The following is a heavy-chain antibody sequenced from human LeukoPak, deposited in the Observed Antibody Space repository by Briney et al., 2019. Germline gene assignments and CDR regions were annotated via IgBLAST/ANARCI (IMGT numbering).Heavy chain of an antibody. V-gene: IGHV4-4*02. D-gene: IGHD3-3*01. CDR1: GGSVISTNW. J-gene: IGHJ4*02. CDR2: VHLDGRT. Sequence: SETLSLTCGVSGGSVISTNWWTWVRQPPGKGLEWIGEVHLDGRTNYNPSLESRLTISVDLSENHVSLKLTSVTAADTAVYYCAREGGFYRPLHYSGQGTLVTVSS. CDR3: AREGGFYRPLHY.